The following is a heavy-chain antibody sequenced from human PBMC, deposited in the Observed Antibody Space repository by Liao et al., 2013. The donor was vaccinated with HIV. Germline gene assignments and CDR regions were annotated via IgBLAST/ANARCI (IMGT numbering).Heavy chain of an antibody. CDR3: ARSRLLWLRYIY. J-gene: IGHJ4*02. V-gene: IGHV4-61*02. Sequence: QLQLQESGPGLVKPSQTLSLTCTVSGGSISSGDYYWSWIRQPAGKGLEWIGRIYTSGSTNYNPSLKSRVTISVDTSKNQFSLKLSSVTAADTTVYYCARSRLLWLRYIYWGQGTLVTVSS. D-gene: IGHD5-18*01. CDR1: GGSISSGDYY. CDR2: IYTSGST.